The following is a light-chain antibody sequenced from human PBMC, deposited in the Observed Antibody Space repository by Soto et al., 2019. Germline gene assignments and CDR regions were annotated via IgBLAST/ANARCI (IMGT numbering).Light chain of an antibody. CDR1: QSTRNN. CDR3: QQGDSAPFT. V-gene: IGKV1-39*01. J-gene: IGKJ2*01. Sequence: DIQMTQSPSSLSASVGARVTITCRASQSTRNNLNWYQQKPGKAPNLLIYAAFSLPSGVPSRFSGSGSGTDFTLTISSLQPEDFATYYCQQGDSAPFTFGQGTKLEIK. CDR2: AAF.